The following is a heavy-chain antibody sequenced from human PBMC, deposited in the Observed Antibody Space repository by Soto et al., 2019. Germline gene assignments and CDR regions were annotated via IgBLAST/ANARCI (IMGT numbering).Heavy chain of an antibody. CDR3: ASSRQGDGRWYFDL. J-gene: IGHJ2*01. D-gene: IGHD3-16*01. V-gene: IGHV3-33*01. CDR2: IRGDGSKI. CDR1: GFSFSSYG. Sequence: QEQLVESGGGVVQPGRSLRLSCAASGFSFSSYGMHWVRQAPGKGLEWLAIIRGDGSKINYADSVKGRFTISRDNSKNRLYLQMNSLRAEDTAVYYCASSRQGDGRWYFDLWGRGTLVTVSS.